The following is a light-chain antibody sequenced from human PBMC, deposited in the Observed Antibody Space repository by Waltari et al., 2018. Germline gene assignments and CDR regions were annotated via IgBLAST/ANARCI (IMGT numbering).Light chain of an antibody. CDR2: VNSDGSH. CDR1: SGTTSNT. V-gene: IGLV4-69*01. Sequence: LVLTQSPSASASLGASVRRTCTLDSGTTSNTIAWHQQQPEKGPRYLMKVNSDGSHSKGDEMPDRVSGSGSGAERYLTIANVQSEDEADYYCQTGGHGTWVFGGGTKLTVL. J-gene: IGLJ3*02. CDR3: QTGGHGTWV.